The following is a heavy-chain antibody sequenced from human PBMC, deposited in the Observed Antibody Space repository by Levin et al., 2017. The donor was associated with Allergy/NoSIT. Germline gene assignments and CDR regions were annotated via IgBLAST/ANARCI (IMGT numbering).Heavy chain of an antibody. CDR1: GGSFSGYY. CDR3: ARVTTYSSSWAGSNYGMDV. CDR2: INHSGST. J-gene: IGHJ6*02. D-gene: IGHD6-13*01. Sequence: SETLSLTCAVYGGSFSGYYWSWIRQPPGKGLEWIGEINHSGSTNYNPSLKSRVTISVDTSKNQFSLKLSSVTAADTAVYYCARVTTYSSSWAGSNYGMDVWGQGTTVTVSS. V-gene: IGHV4-34*01.